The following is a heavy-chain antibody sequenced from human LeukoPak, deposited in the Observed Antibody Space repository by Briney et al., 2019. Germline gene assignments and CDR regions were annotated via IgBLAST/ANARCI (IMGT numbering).Heavy chain of an antibody. CDR3: VRGASSIAALNPFWYFDL. D-gene: IGHD6-6*01. CDR2: INPSGGST. CDR1: GYTFTSYY. J-gene: IGHJ2*01. V-gene: IGHV1-46*01. Sequence: ASVKVSCKASGYTFTSYYMHWVRQAPGQGLEWMGIINPSGGSTGYAQKFQGRVTMTRDTSTSTVYMELGSLRSEDTAVFYCVRGASSIAALNPFWYFDLWGRGTLVTVSS.